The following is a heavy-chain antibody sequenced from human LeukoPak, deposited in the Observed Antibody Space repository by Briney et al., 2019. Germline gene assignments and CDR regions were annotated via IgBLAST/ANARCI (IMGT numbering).Heavy chain of an antibody. D-gene: IGHD3-10*01. CDR2: ISGSGGST. J-gene: IGHJ4*02. Sequence: PGGSLRLSCAASGFTFSSYGMSWVRQAPGMGLEWVSGISGSGGSTFYAGSVKGRFTISRDNSKNTLYLQMNGLRAEDTALYYCAKDSWYYASGVPYWGQGTLVTVSS. CDR3: AKDSWYYASGVPY. V-gene: IGHV3-23*01. CDR1: GFTFSSYG.